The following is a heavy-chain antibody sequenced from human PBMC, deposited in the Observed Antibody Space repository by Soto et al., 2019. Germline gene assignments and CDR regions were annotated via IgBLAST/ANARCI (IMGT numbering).Heavy chain of an antibody. CDR3: ARDHYSKLYSSRWYPLGGMDV. J-gene: IGHJ6*02. D-gene: IGHD6-13*01. CDR1: GGSISSSNW. V-gene: IGHV4-4*02. CDR2: IYHSGST. Sequence: PSETLSLTCAVSGGSISSSNWWSWVRQPPGKGLEWIGEIYHSGSTNYNPSLKSRVTISVDKSKNQFSLKLSSVTAADTAVYYCARDHYSKLYSSRWYPLGGMDVWGQGTTVTVSS.